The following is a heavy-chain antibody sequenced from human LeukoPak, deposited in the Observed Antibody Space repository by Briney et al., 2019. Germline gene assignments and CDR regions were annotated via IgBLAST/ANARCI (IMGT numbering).Heavy chain of an antibody. CDR1: GFTFINYW. Sequence: VLPGGSLRLSCAASGFTFINYWMGWVRQVPGTGLEWVAHINKDGSEKYYVDSVKGRFIISRDNAKNSLYLQMNSLKVEDTAVYYCARDKVTYWGPGTLVTVSS. J-gene: IGHJ4*02. CDR2: INKDGSEK. CDR3: ARDKVTY. V-gene: IGHV3-7*01.